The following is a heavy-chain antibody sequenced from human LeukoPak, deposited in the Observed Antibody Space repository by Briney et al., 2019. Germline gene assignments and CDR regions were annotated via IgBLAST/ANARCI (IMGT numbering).Heavy chain of an antibody. D-gene: IGHD1-1*01. CDR1: GFTFSNYA. J-gene: IGHJ2*01. Sequence: GGSLRLSCAASGFTFSNYAMSWVRQAPGTGLEWVSAFLAAGGGTFYADSVKGRFTISRDNSKNTLYLQINNLRDDNTAVYYCVKEPKLSDWFFDLWGRGTLVTVSS. CDR2: FLAAGGGT. CDR3: VKEPKLSDWFFDL. V-gene: IGHV3-23*01.